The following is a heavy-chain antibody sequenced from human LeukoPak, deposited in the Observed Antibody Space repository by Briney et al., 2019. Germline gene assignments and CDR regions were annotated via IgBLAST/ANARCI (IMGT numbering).Heavy chain of an antibody. D-gene: IGHD5-12*01. CDR2: IYHSGST. V-gene: IGHV4-30-2*01. Sequence: SETLSLTCAVSGGSISSGGYSWSWIRQPPGKGLEWIGYIYHSGSTYYNPSLKSRVTISVDRSENQFSLKLSSVTAADTAVYYCARGGVVATIWGQGTLVTVSS. J-gene: IGHJ4*02. CDR1: GGSISSGGYS. CDR3: ARGGVVATI.